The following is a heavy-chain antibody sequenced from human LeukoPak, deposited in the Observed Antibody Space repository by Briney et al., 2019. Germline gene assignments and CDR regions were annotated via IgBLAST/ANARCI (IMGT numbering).Heavy chain of an antibody. Sequence: GRSLRLSCAASGFTFSSYGMHWVRQAPGKGLEWVAVISYDGSNKYYADSVKGRFTISRDNSKNTLYLQMNSLRAEDTAVYYCATYGPLDYWGQGTLVTVSS. D-gene: IGHD3-10*01. CDR2: ISYDGSNK. V-gene: IGHV3-30*03. J-gene: IGHJ4*02. CDR1: GFTFSSYG. CDR3: ATYGPLDY.